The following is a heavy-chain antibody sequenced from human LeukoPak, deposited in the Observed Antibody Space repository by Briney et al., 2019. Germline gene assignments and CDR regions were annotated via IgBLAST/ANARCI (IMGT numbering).Heavy chain of an antibody. CDR2: INHSGST. V-gene: IGHV4-34*01. CDR1: SGSFSGYY. J-gene: IGHJ4*02. D-gene: IGHD6-13*01. CDR3: ARAKYSGSWTDY. Sequence: SETLSLTCAVYSGSFSGYYWNWIRQPPGKGLEWIGEINHSGSTKYNPSLKSRVTISADTSKNQLSLKLSSVTAADTAVYYCARAKYSGSWTDYWGRGTLVTVSS.